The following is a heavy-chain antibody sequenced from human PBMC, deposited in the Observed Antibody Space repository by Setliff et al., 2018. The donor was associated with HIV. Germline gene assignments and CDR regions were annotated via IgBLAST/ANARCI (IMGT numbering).Heavy chain of an antibody. D-gene: IGHD3-22*01. V-gene: IGHV3-30*02. J-gene: IGHJ4*02. CDR2: IAYDGSYK. CDR3: AKDRYYDSSGSPFDY. CDR1: RFDFNNYW. Sequence: GGSLRLSCAASRFDFNNYWMCWVRQAPGKGLEWVALIAYDGSYKYYVDSVKGRFTISRDASKNTLYLQMNSLRPEDTAVYYCAKDRYYDSSGSPFDYWGQGTLVTVSS.